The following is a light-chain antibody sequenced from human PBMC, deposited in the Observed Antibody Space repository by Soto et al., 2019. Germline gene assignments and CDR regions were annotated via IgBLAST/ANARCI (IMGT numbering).Light chain of an antibody. Sequence: SVLNQPTSASTTPGQKVTISCSGSNAKSGNNKENSYKQLPGTAHNPIMSRSNQRPSEVPDRFSGSKARTSATLPIIGIQSEDVANYYCATWDDTLHGYVFGAGTKATVL. J-gene: IGLJ1*01. CDR3: ATWDDTLHGYV. V-gene: IGLV1-44*01. CDR2: RSN. CDR1: NAKSGNNK.